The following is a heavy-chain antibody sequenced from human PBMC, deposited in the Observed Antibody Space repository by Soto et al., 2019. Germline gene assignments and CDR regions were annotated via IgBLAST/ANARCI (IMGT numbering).Heavy chain of an antibody. CDR2: ISSSSSTI. Sequence: GGSLRLSCAAAGCTFSSYSMNWVRQAPGKGLEWVSYISSSSSTIYYADSVKGRFTISRDNSKNTLYLQMNSLRAEDTAVYYCAKDSTVVVTAIGSWYFDLWGRGTLVTVSS. CDR3: AKDSTVVVTAIGSWYFDL. V-gene: IGHV3-48*01. J-gene: IGHJ2*01. D-gene: IGHD2-21*02. CDR1: GCTFSSYS.